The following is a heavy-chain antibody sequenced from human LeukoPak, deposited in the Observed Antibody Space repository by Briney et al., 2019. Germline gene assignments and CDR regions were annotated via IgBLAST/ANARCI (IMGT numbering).Heavy chain of an antibody. CDR3: ARDGGYSSGWYDY. Sequence: GGSLRLSCAASGFTFSSYAMSWVRQAPGKGLEWVSAISGSGGSTYYADSVKGRFTISRDNAKNSLYLQMNSLRAEDTAVYYCARDGGYSSGWYDYWGQGTLVTVSS. D-gene: IGHD6-19*01. CDR2: ISGSGGST. J-gene: IGHJ4*02. V-gene: IGHV3-23*01. CDR1: GFTFSSYA.